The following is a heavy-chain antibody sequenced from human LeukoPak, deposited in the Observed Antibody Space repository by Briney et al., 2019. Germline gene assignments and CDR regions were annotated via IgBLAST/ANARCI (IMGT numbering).Heavy chain of an antibody. D-gene: IGHD5-12*01. V-gene: IGHV3-30-3*01. CDR3: AKGVSGYGPDY. CDR1: GFTFSSYA. J-gene: IGHJ4*02. Sequence: HPGGSLRLSCAASGFTFSSYAMHWVRQAPGKGLEWVAVISYDGSNKYYADSVKGRFTISRDNSKNTLYLQMNSLRAEDTAVYYCAKGVSGYGPDYWGQGTLVTVSS. CDR2: ISYDGSNK.